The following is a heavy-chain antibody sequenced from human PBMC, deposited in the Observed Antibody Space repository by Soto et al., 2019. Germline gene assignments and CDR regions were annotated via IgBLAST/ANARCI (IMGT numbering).Heavy chain of an antibody. V-gene: IGHV4-34*02. CDR1: GGALSNYY. CDR3: ATSNVYFFQRGDSHPVPLGF. Sequence: QVQLQQWGAGLLTPSETLSLTCAGSGGALSNYYWSWIRQPPGKGLEWIGDIYHSGGTNDKPSLKSLILVLVLKPTHAFYLRLSSMTAADTAVYSCATSNVYFFQRGDSHPVPLGFWGQGTQVTVSS. D-gene: IGHD2-21*01. J-gene: IGHJ4*02. CDR2: IYHSGGT.